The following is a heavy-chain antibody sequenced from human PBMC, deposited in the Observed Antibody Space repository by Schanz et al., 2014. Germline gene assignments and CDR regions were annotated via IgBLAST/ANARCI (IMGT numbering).Heavy chain of an antibody. V-gene: IGHV3-48*02. J-gene: IGHJ4*02. CDR3: AREYSSSSGRGFDC. CDR1: GFTFRTYS. Sequence: EVQLVESGGGLVQPGGSLRLSCAASGFTFRTYSMNWVRQAPGKGLEWVSFISSSSSTKYYADSVKGRFTISRDNAKNSLYLQMNSLRDEDTAVYYCAREYSSSSGRGFDCWGQGTLVTVSS. CDR2: ISSSSSTK. D-gene: IGHD6-6*01.